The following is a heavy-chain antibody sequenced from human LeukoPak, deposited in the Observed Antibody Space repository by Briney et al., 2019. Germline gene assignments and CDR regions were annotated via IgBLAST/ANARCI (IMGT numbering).Heavy chain of an antibody. D-gene: IGHD4-23*01. CDR1: GFTFSSYA. CDR2: IGDNGDST. CDR3: AKYDYSGNPNEYYFDY. Sequence: GGSLRLSCAASGFTFSSYAMSWVRQAPGKGLEWVSTIGDNGDSTYYADSVKGRFTISRNNSKNTLDLQMNSLRAQDTAVYYCAKYDYSGNPNEYYFDYWGQGTLVTVSS. J-gene: IGHJ4*02. V-gene: IGHV3-23*01.